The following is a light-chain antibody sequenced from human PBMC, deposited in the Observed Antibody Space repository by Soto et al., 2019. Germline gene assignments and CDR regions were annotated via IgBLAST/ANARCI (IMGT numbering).Light chain of an antibody. CDR3: KQSYSNLS. V-gene: IGKV1-39*01. Sequence: DIQMTQSPSSLSASVGDRVTITCRASQSVSSYLNWYQQKPGKAPKLLIYAASSLQSGVPSRFSGSGSGTDFTLTISSLQTEDFATSYCKQSYSNLSFGHWTKVDIK. CDR1: QSVSSY. J-gene: IGKJ3*01. CDR2: AAS.